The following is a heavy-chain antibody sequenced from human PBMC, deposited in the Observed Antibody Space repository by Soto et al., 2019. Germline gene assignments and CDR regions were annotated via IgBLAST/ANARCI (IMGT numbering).Heavy chain of an antibody. CDR1: GFTFSSYA. D-gene: IGHD6-13*01. CDR2: ISGSGGST. V-gene: IGHV3-23*01. CDR3: YSSSLYYFDY. Sequence: EVQQLESGGGLVQPGGSLGLSCAASGFTFSSYAMSWIRQAPGKGLEWVSAISGSGGSTYYADSVKGRFTISRDNSKNTLYLQMNSLRAEDTAVYYCYSSSLYYFDYWGQGTLVTVSS. J-gene: IGHJ4*02.